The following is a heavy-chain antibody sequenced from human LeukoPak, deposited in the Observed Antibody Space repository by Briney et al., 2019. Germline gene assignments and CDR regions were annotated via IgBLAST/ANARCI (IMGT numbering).Heavy chain of an antibody. V-gene: IGHV3-74*01. D-gene: IGHD3-22*01. CDR3: ARDYYDSSGYRQGY. J-gene: IGHJ4*02. CDR1: GFTFSSYW. Sequence: GGSLRLSCAASGFTFSSYWMHWVRQAPGKGLVWVSRINSDGSSASYADSVKGRFTIFRDNAENTLYLQMNSLRAEDMAVYYCARDYYDSSGYRQGYWGQGTLVTVSS. CDR2: INSDGSSA.